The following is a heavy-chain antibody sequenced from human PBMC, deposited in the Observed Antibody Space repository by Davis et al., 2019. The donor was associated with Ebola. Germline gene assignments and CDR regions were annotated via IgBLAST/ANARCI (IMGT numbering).Heavy chain of an antibody. D-gene: IGHD2-15*01. Sequence: GESLKISCAASGFTFSSYAMSWVRQAPGKGLEWVSAISGSGGSTYYADSVKGRFTISRDNSKNTLYLQMNSLRAEDTAVYYCAKVPYCSGGSCYYDAFDIWGQGTMVTVSS. CDR3: AKVPYCSGGSCYYDAFDI. CDR1: GFTFSSYA. CDR2: ISGSGGST. V-gene: IGHV3-23*01. J-gene: IGHJ3*02.